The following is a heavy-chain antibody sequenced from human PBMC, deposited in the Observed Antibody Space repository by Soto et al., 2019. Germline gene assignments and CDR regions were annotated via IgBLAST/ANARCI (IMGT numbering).Heavy chain of an antibody. D-gene: IGHD2-2*01. Sequence: SVKVSCNASGGMFYSSAINWVRQAPGQGLEWMGGIVPMNGSPKYAQEFLGRVTISADASATTAYMDLSGLKSEDTAVYYCSFAPNWTYQLTRXWGRGTQVTVSX. J-gene: IGHJ4*02. CDR2: IVPMNGSP. CDR3: SFAPNWTYQLTRX. V-gene: IGHV1-69*13. CDR1: GGMFYSSA.